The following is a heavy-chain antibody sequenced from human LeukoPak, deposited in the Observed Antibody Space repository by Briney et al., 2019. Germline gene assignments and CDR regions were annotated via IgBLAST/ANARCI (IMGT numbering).Heavy chain of an antibody. CDR2: ISSSSSYI. Sequence: GGSLRLSCAASRFTFSSYSMNWVRQAPGKGLEWVSSISSSSSYIYYADSVKGRFTISRDNAKNSLYLQMNSLRAEDTAVYYCARAALGYSSSWYVGYFQHWGQGTLVTVSS. J-gene: IGHJ1*01. D-gene: IGHD6-13*01. V-gene: IGHV3-21*01. CDR3: ARAALGYSSSWYVGYFQH. CDR1: RFTFSSYS.